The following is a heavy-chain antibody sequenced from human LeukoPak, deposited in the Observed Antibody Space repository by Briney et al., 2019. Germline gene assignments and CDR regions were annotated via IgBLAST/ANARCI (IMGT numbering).Heavy chain of an antibody. CDR3: ARDRRGDGYLDY. D-gene: IGHD5-24*01. V-gene: IGHV3-53*01. CDR1: GLTVSSNY. J-gene: IGHJ4*02. CDR2: IYSGGST. Sequence: GGSLRLSCAASGLTVSSNYMSWVRQAPGKGLEWVSVIYSGGSTYYADSVKGRFTISRDNSKNTLYLQMNSLRAEDTAVYYCARDRRGDGYLDYWGQGTLVTVSS.